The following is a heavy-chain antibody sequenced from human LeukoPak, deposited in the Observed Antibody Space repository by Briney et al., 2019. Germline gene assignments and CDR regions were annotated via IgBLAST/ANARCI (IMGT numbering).Heavy chain of an antibody. D-gene: IGHD6-19*01. V-gene: IGHV3-48*03. CDR3: AREVKAVPGDESFDY. Sequence: PGGSLRLSCAASGFTFSSYEMNWVRQAPGKGLEWISYISSSGSTMYADSVKGRFTISRDNAKNSLYLQMNSLRAEDTAVYYCAREVKAVPGDESFDYWGQGTLVTVSS. CDR1: GFTFSSYE. J-gene: IGHJ4*02. CDR2: ISSSGSTM.